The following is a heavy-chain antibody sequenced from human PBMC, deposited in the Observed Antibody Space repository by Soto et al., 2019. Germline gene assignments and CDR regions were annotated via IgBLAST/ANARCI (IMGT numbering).Heavy chain of an antibody. Sequence: QLLLQESGPGLVKPSETLFLTCTVSGGSISSRSYFWGWIRQPPGKGLEWIGSVSYNVRTYSNPSLKSRLTMSVDTSKNQFFLQLTSVTAADTAVYYCARQAVDEGYSSGWYFDAWGQGTLVTVSS. CDR2: VSYNVRT. CDR1: GGSISSRSYF. D-gene: IGHD6-19*01. V-gene: IGHV4-39*01. CDR3: ARQAVDEGYSSGWYFDA. J-gene: IGHJ4*02.